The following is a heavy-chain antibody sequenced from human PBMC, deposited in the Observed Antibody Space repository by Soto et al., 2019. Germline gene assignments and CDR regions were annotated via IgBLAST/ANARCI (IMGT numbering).Heavy chain of an antibody. CDR3: ARSYYYYSEFDY. D-gene: IGHD3-22*01. CDR2: LNPNNGDT. J-gene: IGHJ4*02. V-gene: IGHV1-2*02. CDR1: GYTLIDYY. Sequence: ASVKVSCKASGYTLIDYYIHWVRQAPGQGLEWMGWLNPNNGDTNFEQKFRGRVTMTRDTSINTAYMELSGLRSDDAAVYYCARSYYYYSEFDYWGQGTLVTVSS.